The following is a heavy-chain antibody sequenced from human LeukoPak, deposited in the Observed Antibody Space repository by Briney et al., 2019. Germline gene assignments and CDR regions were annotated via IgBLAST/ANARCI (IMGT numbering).Heavy chain of an antibody. CDR3: SRGAMVQIGSAGWYFDL. J-gene: IGHJ2*01. D-gene: IGHD2-8*01. V-gene: IGHV3-7*01. Sequence: PGGSLRLSCTASGFTFSNYWMTWVRQAPGKGLEWVANIKQDGRENYYVDSVKGRFTISRDNDKNSLYLQMNSLRAEDMAVYYCSRGAMVQIGSAGWYFDLWGRGNLVTVSS. CDR2: IKQDGREN. CDR1: GFTFSNYW.